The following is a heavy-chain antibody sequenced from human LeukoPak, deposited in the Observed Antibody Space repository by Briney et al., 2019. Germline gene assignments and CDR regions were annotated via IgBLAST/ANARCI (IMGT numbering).Heavy chain of an antibody. J-gene: IGHJ5*02. CDR2: ISSSSSYI. CDR3: ARVCGGDCYPEPPFDP. Sequence: GGSLRLSCAAPGFTFSSYSMNWVRQAPGKGLEWVSSISSSSSYIYYADSVKGRFTISRDNAKNSLYLQMNSLRAEDTAVYYCARVCGGDCYPEPPFDPWGQGTLVTVSS. CDR1: GFTFSSYS. V-gene: IGHV3-21*01. D-gene: IGHD2-21*02.